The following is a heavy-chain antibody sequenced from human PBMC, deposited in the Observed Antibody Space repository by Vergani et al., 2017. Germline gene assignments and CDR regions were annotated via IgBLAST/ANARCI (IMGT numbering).Heavy chain of an antibody. J-gene: IGHJ4*02. CDR3: ARERDSGYDSGVSDY. D-gene: IGHD5-12*01. V-gene: IGHV3-7*03. CDR1: GFTFSSYW. Sequence: EVQLVESGGGLVQPGGSLRLSCAASGFTFSSYWMSWVRQAPGKGLEWVANIKQDGREKYYVDSVKGRFTISRDNAKNSLYLQMNSRRAEDTAVYYCARERDSGYDSGVSDYWGQGTLVTVSS. CDR2: IKQDGREK.